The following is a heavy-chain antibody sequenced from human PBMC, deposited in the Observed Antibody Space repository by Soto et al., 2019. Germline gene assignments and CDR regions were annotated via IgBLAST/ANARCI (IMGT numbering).Heavy chain of an antibody. CDR1: GFTFSDYY. V-gene: IGHV3-11*05. D-gene: IGHD6-19*01. CDR2: ISSSSSYT. CDR3: AGERAGAGEDWFDP. J-gene: IGHJ5*02. Sequence: QVQLVESGGGLVKPGGSLRLSCAASGFTFSDYYMSWIRQAPGKGLEWVAYISSSSSYTNYADSVKGRFTISRDNAKNSLYLQMNSLRAEDAAVYYCAGERAGAGEDWFDPWGQGTLVTVSS.